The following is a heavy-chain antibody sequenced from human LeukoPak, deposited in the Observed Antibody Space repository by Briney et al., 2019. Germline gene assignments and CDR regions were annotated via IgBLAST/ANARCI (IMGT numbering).Heavy chain of an antibody. CDR1: GFSFSSFE. J-gene: IGHJ4*02. Sequence: PGGSLRLSCVVSGFSFSSFEMNWVRQAPGKGLEWVAYISNNADRHYADSVKGRFTISRDNGRKSLYLQMNRLRVEDTDVYYCASSLSGYIAAPFFDQWGQGALVTVSS. V-gene: IGHV3-48*03. CDR3: ASSLSGYIAAPFFDQ. D-gene: IGHD5-12*01. CDR2: ISNNADR.